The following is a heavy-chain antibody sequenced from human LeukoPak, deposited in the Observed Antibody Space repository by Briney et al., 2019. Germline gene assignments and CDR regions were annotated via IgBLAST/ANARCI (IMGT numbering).Heavy chain of an antibody. D-gene: IGHD6-13*01. Sequence: GGSLRLSCAASGFTFSSYGMNWVRQAPGKGLEWVSTISGSGGGTYNADSVKGRFTISRDNSKNTLYLQMNSLRAEDTAVYYCAKDQRGIAAAFDYWGQGTLVAVSS. CDR2: ISGSGGGT. J-gene: IGHJ4*02. V-gene: IGHV3-23*01. CDR3: AKDQRGIAAAFDY. CDR1: GFTFSSYG.